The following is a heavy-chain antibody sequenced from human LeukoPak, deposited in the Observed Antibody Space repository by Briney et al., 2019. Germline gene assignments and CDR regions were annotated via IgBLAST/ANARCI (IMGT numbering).Heavy chain of an antibody. J-gene: IGHJ5*02. CDR1: GFTFSSYE. Sequence: GGSLRLSCAASGFTFSSYEMNWVRQAPGEGLEWVSYISSSGSTIYYADSVKGRFTISRDNAKNSLYLQMNSLRAEDTAVYYCAIRLLWFGDQYAWGQRTLVTVSS. D-gene: IGHD3-10*01. CDR3: AIRLLWFGDQYA. CDR2: ISSSGSTI. V-gene: IGHV3-48*03.